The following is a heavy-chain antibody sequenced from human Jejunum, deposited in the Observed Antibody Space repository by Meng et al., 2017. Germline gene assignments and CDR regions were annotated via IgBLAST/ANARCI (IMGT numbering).Heavy chain of an antibody. J-gene: IGHJ3*02. Sequence: GGSLRPSCAASGFAFSNDWMDWVRQAPGKGLVWVSRISNDGSYSNYADSVKGRFTISRDNAKNTLYLQMNSLRAEDTAVYYCARDPEYTTRDAFDIWGQGTMVTVSS. CDR1: GFAFSNDW. CDR3: ARDPEYTTRDAFDI. CDR2: ISNDGSYS. D-gene: IGHD6-6*01. V-gene: IGHV3-74*01.